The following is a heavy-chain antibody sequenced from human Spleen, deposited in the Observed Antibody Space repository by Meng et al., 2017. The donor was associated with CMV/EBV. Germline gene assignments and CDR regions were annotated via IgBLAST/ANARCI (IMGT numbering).Heavy chain of an antibody. D-gene: IGHD2-2*01. J-gene: IGHJ4*02. CDR1: TSYY. V-gene: IGHV1-46*01. CDR2: INPSGGST. CDR3: ARGYCSSTSCYQRRKYCFDY. Sequence: TSYYMHWVRQAPGQGLEWMGIINPSGGSTSYAQKFQGRVTMTRDTSTSTVYMELSSLRSEDTAVYYCARGYCSSTSCYQRRKYCFDYWGQGTLVTVSS.